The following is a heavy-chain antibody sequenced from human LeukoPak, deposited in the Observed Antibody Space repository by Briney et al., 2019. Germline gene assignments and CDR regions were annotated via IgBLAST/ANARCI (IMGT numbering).Heavy chain of an antibody. J-gene: IGHJ4*02. Sequence: GGSLRLSCAASGFTVSSNYMNWVRQAPGKGLEWVSVIYSGGSTCYADSVKGRFTISRDNSKNTLYLQMNTLRAEDTAVYYCARRYSSGWWIDYWGQGTLVTVSS. CDR3: ARRYSSGWWIDY. CDR2: IYSGGST. D-gene: IGHD6-19*01. V-gene: IGHV3-53*01. CDR1: GFTVSSNY.